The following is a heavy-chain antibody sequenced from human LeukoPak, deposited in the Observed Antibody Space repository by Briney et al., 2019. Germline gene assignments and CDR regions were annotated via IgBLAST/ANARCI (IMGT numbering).Heavy chain of an antibody. V-gene: IGHV4-34*01. Sequence: SETLSLTCAVYGGSFSGYYWSWIRQPPGKGLEWIGEINHSGSTNYNSSLKSRVTISVDTSKNQFSLKLSSVTAADTAVYYCARAMVLNWFDPWGQGTLVTVSS. CDR2: INHSGST. J-gene: IGHJ5*02. CDR3: ARAMVLNWFDP. CDR1: GGSFSGYY. D-gene: IGHD3-10*01.